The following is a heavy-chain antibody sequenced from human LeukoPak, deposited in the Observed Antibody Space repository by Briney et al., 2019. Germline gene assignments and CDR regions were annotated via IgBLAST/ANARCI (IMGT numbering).Heavy chain of an antibody. CDR3: AKEQRGTMYYYDSSEGFDH. J-gene: IGHJ4*02. CDR2: ISGSGGST. CDR1: GFTFSTYA. V-gene: IGHV3-23*01. Sequence: PGGSLRLSCAASGFTFSTYAMSWVRQAPGKGLEWVSAISGSGGSTYYADSVKGRFTISRDNSKNTVYLQMNSLRAEDTAVYYCAKEQRGTMYYYDSSEGFDHWGQGTLVTVSS. D-gene: IGHD3-22*01.